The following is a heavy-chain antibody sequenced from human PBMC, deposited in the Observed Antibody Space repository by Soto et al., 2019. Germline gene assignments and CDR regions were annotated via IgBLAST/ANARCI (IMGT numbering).Heavy chain of an antibody. CDR2: IIPIFGTA. D-gene: IGHD3-22*01. J-gene: IGHJ4*02. CDR1: GGTFSSYA. CDR3: SGSASSGYPYDY. V-gene: IGHV1-69*01. Sequence: QVQLVQSGAEVKKPGSSVKVSCKASGGTFSSYAISWVRQAPGQGLEWMGGIIPIFGTANYAQKFQGRVTITADESSSTAYIELSSLRSEDTAVYYCSGSASSGYPYDYWGQGTLVTVSS.